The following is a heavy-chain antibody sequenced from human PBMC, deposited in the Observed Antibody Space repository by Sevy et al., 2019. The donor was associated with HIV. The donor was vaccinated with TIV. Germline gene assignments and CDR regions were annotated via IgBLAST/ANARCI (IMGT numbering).Heavy chain of an antibody. D-gene: IGHD3-16*02. J-gene: IGHJ4*02. CDR1: GGSFSGYY. V-gene: IGHV4-34*01. CDR2: INHSGST. CDR3: ARGGGRNDYIWGSYRNYFDY. Sequence: SETLSLTCAVYGGSFSGYYWSWIRQPPGKGLEWSGEINHSGSTNYNPSLKSRVTISVDTSKNQFSLKLSSVTAADTAVHYCARGGGRNDYIWGSYRNYFDYWGQGTLVTVSS.